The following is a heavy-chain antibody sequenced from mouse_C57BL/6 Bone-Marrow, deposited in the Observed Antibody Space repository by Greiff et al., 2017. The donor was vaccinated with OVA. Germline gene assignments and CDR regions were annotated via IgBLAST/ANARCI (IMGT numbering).Heavy chain of an antibody. CDR2: IDPSDSYT. CDR3: ARDAEGLY. Sequence: QVQLQQSGAELVRPGTSVKLSCKASGYTFTSYWMHWVKQRPGQGLEWIGVIDPSDSYTNYNQKFKGKATLTVDTSSSTAYMQLSSLTSEDSAVYYCARDAEGLYWGQGTTLTVSS. J-gene: IGHJ2*01. CDR1: GYTFTSYW. D-gene: IGHD3-1*01. V-gene: IGHV1-59*01.